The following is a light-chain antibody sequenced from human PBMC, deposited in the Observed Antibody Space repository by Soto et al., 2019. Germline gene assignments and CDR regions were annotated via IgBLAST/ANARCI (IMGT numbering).Light chain of an antibody. J-gene: IGKJ1*01. CDR2: AAS. CDR1: QSISSY. V-gene: IGKV1-39*01. CDR3: QQSYSAPRT. Sequence: IQMTQSPSSLSAFVGDGVTITCQASQSISSYLNWYQQKPGKAPKLLIYAASSLQSGVPSRFSGSGSGTDFTLTISSLQPEDFATYYCQQSYSAPRTFGQGTKVDIK.